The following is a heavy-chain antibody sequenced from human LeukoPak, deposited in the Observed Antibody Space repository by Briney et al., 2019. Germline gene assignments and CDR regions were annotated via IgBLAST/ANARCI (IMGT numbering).Heavy chain of an antibody. J-gene: IGHJ4*02. CDR3: AKDRGIGGTTTFDY. D-gene: IGHD1-7*01. CDR2: ISGSGGST. CDR1: GFTFSSYA. Sequence: PGGSLRLSCAASGFTFSSYAMSWVRQAPGKGLEWVSAISGSGGSTYYADSVKGRFTTSRDNSKNTLYLQMNSLRAEDTAVYYCAKDRGIGGTTTFDYWGQGTLVTVSS. V-gene: IGHV3-23*01.